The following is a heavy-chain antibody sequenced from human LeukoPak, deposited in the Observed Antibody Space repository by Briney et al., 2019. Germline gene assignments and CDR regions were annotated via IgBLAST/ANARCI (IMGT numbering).Heavy chain of an antibody. CDR3: ARASVVDAFDI. Sequence: ASVKVSCKVSGYTLTELSMHWVRQAPGQGLEWMGWISAYNGNTNYAQKLQGRVTMTTDTSTSTAYMELRSLRSDDTAVYYCARASVVDAFDIWGQGTMVTVSS. V-gene: IGHV1-18*01. CDR2: ISAYNGNT. J-gene: IGHJ3*02. CDR1: GYTLTELS.